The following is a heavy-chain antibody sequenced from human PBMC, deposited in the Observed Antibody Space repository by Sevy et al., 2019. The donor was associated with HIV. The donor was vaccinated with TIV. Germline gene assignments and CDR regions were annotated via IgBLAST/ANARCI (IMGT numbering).Heavy chain of an antibody. J-gene: IGHJ4*01. V-gene: IGHV3-15*01. CDR3: ATERCGVFETSSRYLRPGFDS. Sequence: GGSLRLSCSASGFDFFNVWMTWVRQAPGKGLEWVGRIKSETDGGTREYAAAVKGSFTISREDSKDTLYLQMNSLKTEDTAVYYCATERCGVFETSSRYLRPGFDSWGQGTLVTVSS. CDR2: IKSETDGGTR. CDR1: GFDFFNVW. D-gene: IGHD5-12*01.